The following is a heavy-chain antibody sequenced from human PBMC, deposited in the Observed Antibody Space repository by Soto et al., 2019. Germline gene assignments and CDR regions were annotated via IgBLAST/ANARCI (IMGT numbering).Heavy chain of an antibody. V-gene: IGHV4-59*01. J-gene: IGHJ5*02. CDR2: IYYSGST. CDR3: ARDLDPDDYGGKRGWFDP. Sequence: PSETLSLTCTVSGGSISSYYWSWIRQPPGKGLEWIGYIYYSGSTNYNPSLKSRVTISVDTSKNQFSLKLSSVTAADTAVYYCARDLDPDDYGGKRGWFDPWGQGTLVTVS. D-gene: IGHD4-17*01. CDR1: GGSISSYY.